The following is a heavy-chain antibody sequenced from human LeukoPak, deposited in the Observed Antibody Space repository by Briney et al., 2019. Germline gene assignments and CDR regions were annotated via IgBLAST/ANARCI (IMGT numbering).Heavy chain of an antibody. J-gene: IGHJ3*02. D-gene: IGHD2-2*01. CDR3: ARVVVVPAAMVAFDI. CDR2: IYYSGST. V-gene: IGHV4-59*01. Sequence: SGTLSLTCTVSGGSISSYYWSWIRQPPGKGLEGIGYIYYSGSTNYNPSLKSRVTISVDTSKNQFSLKLSSVAAADTAVYYCARVVVVPAAMVAFDIWGQGTMVTVSS. CDR1: GGSISSYY.